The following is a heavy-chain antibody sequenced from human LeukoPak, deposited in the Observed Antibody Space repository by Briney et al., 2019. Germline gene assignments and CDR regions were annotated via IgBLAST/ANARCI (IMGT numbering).Heavy chain of an antibody. Sequence: ASVKVSCKASGGTFSSYAISWVRQAPRQGLEWMGRIIPILGIANYAQKFQGRVTITADKSTSTAYMELSSLRSEDTAVYYCARERERGEYYYDSSGYYFWGQGTLVTVSS. CDR1: GGTFSSYA. D-gene: IGHD3-22*01. J-gene: IGHJ4*02. V-gene: IGHV1-69*04. CDR2: IIPILGIA. CDR3: ARERERGEYYYDSSGYYF.